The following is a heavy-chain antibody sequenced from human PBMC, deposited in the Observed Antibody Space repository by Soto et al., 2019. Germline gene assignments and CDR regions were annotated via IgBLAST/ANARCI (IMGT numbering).Heavy chain of an antibody. V-gene: IGHV4-59*01. J-gene: IGHJ5*01. Sequence: SETLSLPCTFSGDSISSCCWSWSRQLPGKGLKWIGNIHYNGNTKYSPSLKSRVTMSVDTSKNHFSLKLISVTTADTAVYFCAREGYLGRWIQPLASWGQGSLDPGSS. D-gene: IGHD2-15*01. CDR3: AREGYLGRWIQPLAS. CDR2: IHYNGNT. CDR1: GDSISSCC.